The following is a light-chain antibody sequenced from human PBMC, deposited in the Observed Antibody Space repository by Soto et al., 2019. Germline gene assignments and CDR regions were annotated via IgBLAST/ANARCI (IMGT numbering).Light chain of an antibody. CDR2: EGS. V-gene: IGLV2-23*01. Sequence: QSALTQPASVSGSPGQSITISCTRTSSNVESYNLVSWYQHPPGKAPKLIIYEGSERPSGVSNRFSGAQSGHSASLTISGLQAEDEADYYSSSYAGAVVFGGGTKLNVL. CDR1: SSNVESYNL. CDR3: SSYAGAVV. J-gene: IGLJ2*01.